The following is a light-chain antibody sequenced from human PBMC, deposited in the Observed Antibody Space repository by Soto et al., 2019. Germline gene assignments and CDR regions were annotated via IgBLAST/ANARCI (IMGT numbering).Light chain of an antibody. CDR3: QQSHSREPST. Sequence: EIVLTQSPGTLSLSPGERATLSCRSSQSVSSSYLAWYQQKPGQAPRLLIYGASSRATGIPDRFSGSGSETDFTLTISRLEPEDFAVYYCQQSHSREPSTFGPGTKVAVK. CDR2: GAS. J-gene: IGKJ3*01. V-gene: IGKV3-20*01. CDR1: QSVSSSY.